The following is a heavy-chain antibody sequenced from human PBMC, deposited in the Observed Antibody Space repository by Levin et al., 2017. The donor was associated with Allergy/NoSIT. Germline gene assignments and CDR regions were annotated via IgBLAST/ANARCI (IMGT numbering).Heavy chain of an antibody. CDR2: IYYSGST. D-gene: IGHD3-9*01. Sequence: SCTVSGGSISSSSYYWGWIRQPPGKGLEWIGSIYYSGSTYYNPSLKSRVTISVDTSKNQFSLKLSSVTAADTAVYYCARHVAYYDILTGYYCEYFQHWGQGTLVTVSS. CDR3: ARHVAYYDILTGYYCEYFQH. J-gene: IGHJ1*01. CDR1: GGSISSSSYY. V-gene: IGHV4-39*01.